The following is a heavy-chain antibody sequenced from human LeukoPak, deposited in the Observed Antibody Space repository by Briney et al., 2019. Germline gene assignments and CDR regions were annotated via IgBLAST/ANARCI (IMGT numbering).Heavy chain of an antibody. CDR1: GGSISSGGYS. J-gene: IGHJ4*02. CDR3: ARVVSGSYDY. V-gene: IGHV4-30-4*07. D-gene: IGHD1-26*01. Sequence: SQTLSLTCAVSGGSISSGGYSWSWIRQPPGKGLEWIGYIYYSGSTYYNPSLKSRVTISVDTSKNQFSLKLSSVTAADTAVYYCARVVSGSYDYWGQGTLVTVSS. CDR2: IYYSGST.